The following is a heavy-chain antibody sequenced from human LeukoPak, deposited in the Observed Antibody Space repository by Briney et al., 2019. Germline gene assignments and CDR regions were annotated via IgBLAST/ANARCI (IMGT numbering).Heavy chain of an antibody. J-gene: IGHJ3*02. CDR2: ISSSSSYI. CDR1: GFTFSSYS. Sequence: PGGSLRLSCAASGFTFSSYSMNWVRQAPGKGLEWVSSISSSSSYIYYADSVKGRFTISRDNSKNSLYLQMNSLRAEDTAVYYCARDNSSSWYPDAFDIWGQGTMVTVSS. CDR3: ARDNSSSWYPDAFDI. D-gene: IGHD6-13*01. V-gene: IGHV3-21*01.